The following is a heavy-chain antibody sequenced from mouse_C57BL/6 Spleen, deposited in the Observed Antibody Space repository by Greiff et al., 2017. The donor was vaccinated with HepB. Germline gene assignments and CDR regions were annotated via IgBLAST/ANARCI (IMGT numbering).Heavy chain of an antibody. V-gene: IGHV1-81*01. Sequence: VQLQQSGAELARPGASVKLSCKASGYTFTSYGISWVKQRTGQGLEWIGEIYPRSGNTYYNEKFKGKATLTADKSSSTADMELRSLTSEDSAVYFCAKGPTGAWFAYWGQGTLVTVSA. CDR2: IYPRSGNT. CDR3: AKGPTGAWFAY. J-gene: IGHJ3*01. CDR1: GYTFTSYG. D-gene: IGHD3-3*01.